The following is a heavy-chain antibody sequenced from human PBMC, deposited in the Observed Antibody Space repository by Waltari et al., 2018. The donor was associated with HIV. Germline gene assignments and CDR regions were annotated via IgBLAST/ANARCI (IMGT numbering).Heavy chain of an antibody. Sequence: HLVESGGDVVQPGGSLGLSCSASGFSVNQYGFHWVRLAPGHGLEQGQGWEWVAFIGVGGLTKQYEKSLKGRFTVSRDDSKRKVYLEITNLRPEDTALYHCAKDLYPGARPYFYGLDVWGQGTIVAVPS. D-gene: IGHD3-9*01. CDR1: GFSVNQYG. V-gene: IGHV3-30-5*02. CDR2: IGVGGLTK. CDR3: AKDLYPGARPYFYGLDV. J-gene: IGHJ6*02.